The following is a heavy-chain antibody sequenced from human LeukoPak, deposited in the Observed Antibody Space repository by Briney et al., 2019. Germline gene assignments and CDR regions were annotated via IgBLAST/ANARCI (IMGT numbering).Heavy chain of an antibody. D-gene: IGHD3-3*01. V-gene: IGHV3-21*01. J-gene: IGHJ6*03. CDR1: GFTFSSYS. Sequence: PGGSLRLSCAASGFTFSSYSMNWVRQAPGKGLEWVSSISSSSSYIYYADSVKGRFTISRDNAKNSLYLQMNSLRAEDTAVYYCAKDSGIFGVVGYYYMDVWGKGTTVTVSS. CDR3: AKDSGIFGVVGYYYMDV. CDR2: ISSSSSYI.